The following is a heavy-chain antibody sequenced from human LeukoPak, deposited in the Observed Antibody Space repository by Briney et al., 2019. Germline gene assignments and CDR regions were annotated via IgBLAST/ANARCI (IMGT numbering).Heavy chain of an antibody. V-gene: IGHV4-34*01. CDR3: ARGKNDFWSGYYNWFDP. Sequence: SETLSLTCTVSGGSISGDYWSWIRQPPGKGLEWIGEINHSGSTNYNPSLKSRVTISVDTSKNQFSLKLSSVTAADTAVYYCARGKNDFWSGYYNWFDPWGQGTLVTVSS. CDR1: GGSISGDY. CDR2: INHSGST. D-gene: IGHD3-3*01. J-gene: IGHJ5*02.